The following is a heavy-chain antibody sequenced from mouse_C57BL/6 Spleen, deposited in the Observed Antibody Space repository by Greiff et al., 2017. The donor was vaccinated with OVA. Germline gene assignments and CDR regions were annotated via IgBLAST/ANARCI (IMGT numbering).Heavy chain of an antibody. D-gene: IGHD2-3*01. CDR2: IDPEPGGT. J-gene: IGHJ2*01. CDR1: GYTFTDYE. V-gene: IGHV1-15*01. CDR3: TRPYDGDYPGY. Sequence: QVQLQQSGAELVRPGASVTLSCKASGYTFTDYEMNWVKQTPVHGLEWIGAIDPEPGGTAYKQKFKGQAILTADKSSSTAYMEIRSRTSEDSAGYYCTRPYDGDYPGYWGQGTTLTVSS.